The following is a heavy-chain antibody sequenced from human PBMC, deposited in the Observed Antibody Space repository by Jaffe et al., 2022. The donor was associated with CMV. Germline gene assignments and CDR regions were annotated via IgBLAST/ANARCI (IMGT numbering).Heavy chain of an antibody. CDR1: GFTFSNAW. CDR2: IKSKTDGGTT. D-gene: IGHD2-15*01. V-gene: IGHV3-15*01. Sequence: EVQLVESGGGLVKPGGSLRLSCAASGFTFSNAWMSWVRQAPGKGLEWVGRIKSKTDGGTTDYAAPVKGRFTISRDDSKNTLYLQMNSLKTEDTAVYYCTTDRVVVPTKNYYYYMDVWGKGTTVTVSS. CDR3: TTDRVVVPTKNYYYYMDV. J-gene: IGHJ6*03.